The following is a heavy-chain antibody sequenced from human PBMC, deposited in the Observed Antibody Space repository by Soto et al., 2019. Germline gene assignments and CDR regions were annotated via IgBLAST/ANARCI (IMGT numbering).Heavy chain of an antibody. CDR1: GGSFGNSA. V-gene: IGHV1-69*01. Sequence: QVQLVQSGAEVKKPGSSVKVSCKASGGSFGNSAINWVRQTPGQGLEWLGGFIPVYRTLNYAQKFQGRVTITADESTGTAYMRLSSLASDDTAVYYCATGVIWIGYFTVDSWGQGTRVPVSS. D-gene: IGHD3-3*01. CDR2: FIPVYRTL. CDR3: ATGVIWIGYFTVDS. J-gene: IGHJ4*02.